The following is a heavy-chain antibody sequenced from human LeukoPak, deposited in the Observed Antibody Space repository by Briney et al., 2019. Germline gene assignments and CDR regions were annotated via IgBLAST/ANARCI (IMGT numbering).Heavy chain of an antibody. CDR2: ISSSGGAT. CDR1: GFTFSSYA. J-gene: IGHJ3*01. D-gene: IGHD2-21*02. CDR3: ARASSSDRGDL. Sequence: GGSLRLSCAASGFTFSSYAMSWVRQAPGKGLEWVSSISSSGGATYYADSVKGRFTISRDNAKNSLYLQMNSLRAEDTAVYYCARASSSDRGDLWGQGTMVTVSS. V-gene: IGHV3-21*01.